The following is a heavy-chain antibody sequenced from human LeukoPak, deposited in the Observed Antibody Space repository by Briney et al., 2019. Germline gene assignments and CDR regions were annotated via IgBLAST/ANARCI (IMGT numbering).Heavy chain of an antibody. V-gene: IGHV4-30-4*08. CDR3: ARDKDSLFDY. CDR2: IYYSGST. CDR1: GGSISSGGYY. Sequence: SETLSLTCTVSGGSISSGGYYWSWIRQHPGKGLEWIGYIYYSGSTYYNPSLKSRVTISVDTSKNQFSLKLSSVTAADTAVYYCARDKDSLFDYWGQGTLVTVSS. J-gene: IGHJ4*02.